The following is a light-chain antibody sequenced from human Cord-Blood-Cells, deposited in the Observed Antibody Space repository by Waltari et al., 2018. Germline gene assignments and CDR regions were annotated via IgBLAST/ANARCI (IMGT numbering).Light chain of an antibody. V-gene: IGKV1-39*01. CDR3: QQNYSSPSS. CDR2: AAS. J-gene: IGKJ2*03. Sequence: DIQMTQSPSSLSASVGDRVTITCRASQSISSYLNWYQQKPGKAPKLLIYAASSLQSGVPSRFSGSGSGTDFTLTISWLQPEDFATYYCQQNYSSPSSFGQGTKLEIK. CDR1: QSISSY.